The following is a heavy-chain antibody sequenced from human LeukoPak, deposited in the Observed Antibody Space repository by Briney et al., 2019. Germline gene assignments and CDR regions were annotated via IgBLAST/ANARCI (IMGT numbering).Heavy chain of an antibody. J-gene: IGHJ5*02. CDR3: ARGDRWLSLDP. D-gene: IGHD3-22*01. CDR1: GGSISSASYY. Sequence: SQTLSLTCTVPGGSISSASYYWSWIRQPAGKGLEWIVRIYTSGSTNYNPSLKSRVTISVDTSKKQFSLTLGSVTAADTAVYYWARGDRWLSLDPWGQGTLVTVSS. V-gene: IGHV4-61*02. CDR2: IYTSGST.